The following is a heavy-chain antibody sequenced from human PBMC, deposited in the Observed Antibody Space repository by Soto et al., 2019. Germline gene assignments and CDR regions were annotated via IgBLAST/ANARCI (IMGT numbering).Heavy chain of an antibody. D-gene: IGHD5-12*01. V-gene: IGHV4-34*01. CDR2: INHSGST. Sequence: SETLSLTCAVYGGSFSGYYWSWIRQPPGKGLEWIGEINHSGSTNYNPSLKSRVTISVDTSKNQFSLKLSSVTAADTAVYYCARFYGGYWTFDYWGQGTLVTVSS. CDR1: GGSFSGYY. CDR3: ARFYGGYWTFDY. J-gene: IGHJ4*02.